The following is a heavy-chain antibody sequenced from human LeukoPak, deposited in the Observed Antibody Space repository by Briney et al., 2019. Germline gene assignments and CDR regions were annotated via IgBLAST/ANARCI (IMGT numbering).Heavy chain of an antibody. CDR3: ARSSVVPAAIDY. Sequence: PSETLSLTCTVSGGSISSYYWSWLRQPPGKGLEWIGYIYHSGSTNYNPSLKSRVTISVDTSKNQFSLKLSSVTAADTAVYYCARSSVVPAAIDYWGQGTLVTVSS. CDR2: IYHSGST. V-gene: IGHV4-59*01. D-gene: IGHD2-2*01. J-gene: IGHJ4*02. CDR1: GGSISSYY.